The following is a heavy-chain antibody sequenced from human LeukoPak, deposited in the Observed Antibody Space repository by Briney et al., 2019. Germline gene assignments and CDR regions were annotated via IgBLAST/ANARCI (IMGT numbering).Heavy chain of an antibody. CDR1: GYSISSGYY. D-gene: IGHD3-10*01. V-gene: IGHV4-38-2*02. CDR2: IYHSGST. J-gene: IGHJ4*02. CDR3: ARDKFYYYGSGSYYEGYDY. Sequence: SETLSLTCTVSGYSISSGYYWGWIRQPPGKGLEWIGSIYHSGSTYYNPSLKSRVTISVDTSKNQFSLKLSSVTAADTAVYYCARDKFYYYGSGSYYEGYDYWGQGTLVTVSS.